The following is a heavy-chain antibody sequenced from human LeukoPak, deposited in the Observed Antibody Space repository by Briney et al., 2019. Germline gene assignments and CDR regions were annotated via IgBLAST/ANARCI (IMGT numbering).Heavy chain of an antibody. J-gene: IGHJ4*02. D-gene: IGHD3-22*01. CDR1: GGSFSGYY. CDR2: INHSGST. V-gene: IGHV4-34*01. CDR3: ARHYYDSSGYYYFLDY. Sequence: SETLSLTCAVHGGSFSGYYWSWIRQPPGKGLEWIGEINHSGSTNYNPSLKSRVTISVDTSKNQFSLKLSSVTAADTAVYYCARHYYDSSGYYYFLDYWGQGTLVTVSS.